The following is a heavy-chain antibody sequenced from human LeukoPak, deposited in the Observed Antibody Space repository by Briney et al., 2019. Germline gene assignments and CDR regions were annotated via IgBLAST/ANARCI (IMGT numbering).Heavy chain of an antibody. CDR3: ARDSSSSWYYFDY. J-gene: IGHJ4*02. V-gene: IGHV4-30-2*01. Sequence: NPSETLSLTCAVSGGSISSGGYSWSWIRQPPGKGLEWIGYICHSGSTYYNPSLRSRVTISVDRSKNQFSLKLSSVTAADTAVYYCARDSSSSWYYFDYWGQGTLVTVSS. CDR2: ICHSGST. CDR1: GGSISSGGYS. D-gene: IGHD6-13*01.